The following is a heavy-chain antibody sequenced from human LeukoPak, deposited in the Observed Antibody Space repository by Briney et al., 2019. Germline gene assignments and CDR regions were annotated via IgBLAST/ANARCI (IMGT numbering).Heavy chain of an antibody. D-gene: IGHD2-15*01. CDR1: GGTFSSYA. J-gene: IGHJ4*02. CDR3: ARGDCSGGSCYYSDY. Sequence: ASVKVSCKASGGTFSSYAISWVRQAPGQGLEWMGGIIPIFGTANYAQKVQGRVTITADESTSTAYMELSSLRSEDTAVYYCARGDCSGGSCYYSDYWGQGTLVTVSS. CDR2: IIPIFGTA. V-gene: IGHV1-69*01.